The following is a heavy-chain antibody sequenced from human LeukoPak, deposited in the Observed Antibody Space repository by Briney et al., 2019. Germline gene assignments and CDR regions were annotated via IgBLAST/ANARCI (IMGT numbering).Heavy chain of an antibody. CDR3: AKDRSLGNWGWDY. CDR1: GFTFSSYG. CDR2: IRYDGSNK. D-gene: IGHD7-27*01. J-gene: IGHJ4*02. Sequence: SGGSLRLSCAASGFTFSSYGMHWVRQAPGKGLEWVAFIRYDGSNKYYADSVKGRFTISRDNSKNTLYLQMNSLRAEDTAVYYCAKDRSLGNWGWDYWGQGTLVTVSS. V-gene: IGHV3-30*02.